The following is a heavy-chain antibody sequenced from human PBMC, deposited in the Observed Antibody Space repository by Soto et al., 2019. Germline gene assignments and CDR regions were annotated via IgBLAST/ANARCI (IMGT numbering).Heavy chain of an antibody. Sequence: PGGSLRLSCTASGFTFSTSAMSWVRQPPGRGLEWVSGISGSGAGTYYADSVKGRFTISRDNSKNTLYLQMSGLRAEDAAVYYCAKGPTVFGAVISFYYYYGMYVWGQGTPVTVSS. CDR1: GFTFSTSA. J-gene: IGHJ6*02. V-gene: IGHV3-23*01. D-gene: IGHD3-3*01. CDR3: AKGPTVFGAVISFYYYYGMYV. CDR2: ISGSGAGT.